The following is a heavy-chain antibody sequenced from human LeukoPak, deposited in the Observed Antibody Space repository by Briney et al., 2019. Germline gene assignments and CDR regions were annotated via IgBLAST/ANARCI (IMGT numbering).Heavy chain of an antibody. CDR3: ASTAAAGYNWFDP. CDR2: INPNSGGT. CDR1: GCTFTGYY. V-gene: IGHV1-2*02. J-gene: IGHJ5*02. D-gene: IGHD6-13*01. Sequence: ASVKVSCKASGCTFTGYYMHWVRQAAGQGLEWMGWINPNSGGTNYAQKFQGRVTMTRDTSISTAYMELSRLRSDDTAVYYCASTAAAGYNWFDPWGQGTLVTVSS.